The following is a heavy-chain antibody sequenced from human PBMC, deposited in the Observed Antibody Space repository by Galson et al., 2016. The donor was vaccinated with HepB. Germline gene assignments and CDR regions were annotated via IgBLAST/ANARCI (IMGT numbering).Heavy chain of an antibody. J-gene: IGHJ3*02. CDR1: GGTFSNYA. Sequence: SVKVSCKASGGTFSNYAITWVRQAPGQGLEWMGTIIPMFGTTNYVQEFQGRVTFTADASSNTAYMELGSLRSEDTAVFYCARDIHADGSRHHHVFDIWGQGTMVIVSS. V-gene: IGHV1-69*13. CDR3: ARDIHADGSRHHHVFDI. CDR2: IIPMFGTT. D-gene: IGHD3-10*01.